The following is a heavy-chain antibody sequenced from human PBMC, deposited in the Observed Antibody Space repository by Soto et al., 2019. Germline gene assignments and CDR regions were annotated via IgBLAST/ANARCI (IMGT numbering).Heavy chain of an antibody. CDR2: ISGSGGTA. D-gene: IGHD1-1*01. CDR3: AKGRGRNWNFDY. V-gene: IGHV3-23*01. Sequence: EVQLLESGGGSVQPGGSLRLSFEASGFTFSSYAMHWVRRPPGKGLEWVSSISGSGGTAYYVDSVKGRFSISRDSLVTTLYLQMNSLRAEDTGVCYSAKGRGRNWNFDYWGQGTLVTVSP. J-gene: IGHJ4*02. CDR1: GFTFSSYA.